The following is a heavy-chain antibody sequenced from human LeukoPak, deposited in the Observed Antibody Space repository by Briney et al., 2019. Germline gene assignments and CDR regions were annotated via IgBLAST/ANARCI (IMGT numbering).Heavy chain of an antibody. CDR2: INPNSGGT. J-gene: IGHJ3*02. D-gene: IGHD1-26*01. CDR1: GYTFTGYY. Sequence: ASVKVSCKASGYTFTGYYMHWVRQAPGQGLEWMGWINPNSGGTNYAQKFQGRVTMARDTSISTVYMELSSLRSEDTAVYYCAPSIVGATGAFDIWGQGTMVTVSS. V-gene: IGHV1-2*02. CDR3: APSIVGATGAFDI.